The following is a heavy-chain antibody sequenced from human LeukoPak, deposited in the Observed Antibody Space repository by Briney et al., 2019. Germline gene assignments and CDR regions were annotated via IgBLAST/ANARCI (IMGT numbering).Heavy chain of an antibody. CDR2: IYPGDTDT. CDR3: ARGGYITMVRGVLLGGVDAFDI. D-gene: IGHD3-10*01. Sequence: GESLKISCKGSGYSFTSYWIGWVRQMPGKGLEWMGIIYPGDTDTRYSPSFQGQVTISADKSISTAYLQWSSLKASDTAMYYCARGGYITMVRGVLLGGVDAFDIWGQGTMVTVSS. CDR1: GYSFTSYW. J-gene: IGHJ3*02. V-gene: IGHV5-51*01.